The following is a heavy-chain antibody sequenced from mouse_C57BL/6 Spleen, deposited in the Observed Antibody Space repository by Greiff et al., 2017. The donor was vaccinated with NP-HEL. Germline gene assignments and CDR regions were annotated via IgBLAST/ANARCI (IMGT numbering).Heavy chain of an antibody. J-gene: IGHJ1*03. CDR3: ASGGDWYFAD. Sequence: QVQLQQPGAELVKPGASVKMSCKASGYTFTSYWITWVKQRPGQGLAWIGDIYPGSGSTNYNEKFKGKATLTVDTSSSTAYMQLSSLTSEDSGVYYCASGGDWYFADWGKGTTVTVSS. CDR1: GYTFTSYW. V-gene: IGHV1-55*01. CDR2: IYPGSGST.